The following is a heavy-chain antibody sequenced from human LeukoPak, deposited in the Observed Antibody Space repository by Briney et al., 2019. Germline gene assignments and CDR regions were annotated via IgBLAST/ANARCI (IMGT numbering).Heavy chain of an antibody. CDR1: GGSISSSYY. J-gene: IGHJ4*02. CDR3: ARRRYSSSWYFDY. D-gene: IGHD6-13*01. CDR2: IYYSGST. V-gene: IGHV4-39*01. Sequence: HPSETLSLTCTVSGGSISSSYYWGWIRQPPGKGLEWIGSIYYSGSTYNNPSLKSRVTISVDTSKNQFSLKLSSVTAADTAVYYCARRRYSSSWYFDYWGQGTLVTVSS.